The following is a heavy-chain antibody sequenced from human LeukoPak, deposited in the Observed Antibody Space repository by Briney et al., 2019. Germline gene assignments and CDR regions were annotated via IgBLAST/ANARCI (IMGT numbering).Heavy chain of an antibody. V-gene: IGHV4-34*01. D-gene: IGHD2-15*01. J-gene: IGHJ6*03. CDR2: INHSGST. CDR3: ARAPTDCSGDTCYYYCMDV. Sequence: SETLSLTCAVYGGSFSGYYWSWIRQPPGKGLEWIGEINHSGSTNYNPSLKSRVTISVDTSKNQFSLKLSSVTAADTAVYYCARAPTDCSGDTCYYYCMDVCGKGTTVTVSS. CDR1: GGSFSGYY.